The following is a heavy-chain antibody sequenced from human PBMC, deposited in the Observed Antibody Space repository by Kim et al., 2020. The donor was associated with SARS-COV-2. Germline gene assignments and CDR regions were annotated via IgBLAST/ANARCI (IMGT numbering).Heavy chain of an antibody. V-gene: IGHV4-39*01. Sequence: GSTYYNPSLKSRVTISVDTSKNQFSLKLSSVTAADTAVYYCARQEKWFDPWGQGTLVTVSS. J-gene: IGHJ5*02. CDR3: ARQEKWFDP. CDR2: GST.